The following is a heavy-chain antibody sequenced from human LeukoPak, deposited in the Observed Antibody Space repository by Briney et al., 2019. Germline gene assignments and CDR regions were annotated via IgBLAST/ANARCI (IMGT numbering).Heavy chain of an antibody. D-gene: IGHD2-8*01. CDR3: ARASSTNGYSFDP. V-gene: IGHV3-48*01. Sequence: GGSLRLSCAASGFTFTKYWMSWVRQAPGKGLEWVSYISSSSSTIYYADTVKGRFTISRDNAKNSLYLQMNSLRAEDTAVYYCARASSTNGYSFDPWGQGTLVTVSS. CDR2: ISSSSSTI. CDR1: GFTFTKYW. J-gene: IGHJ5*02.